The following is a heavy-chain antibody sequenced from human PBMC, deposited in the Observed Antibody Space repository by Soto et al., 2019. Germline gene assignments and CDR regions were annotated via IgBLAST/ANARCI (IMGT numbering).Heavy chain of an antibody. J-gene: IGHJ4*02. CDR1: GSSFTGYW. V-gene: IGHV5-51*01. Sequence: GESLKISCKGSGSSFTGYWVGWVRQMPEKGLEWMGIIYPADSDTRYSPSFQGQVTISADKSISTTCRQWSSLKASDTAMYYCARLTGQLGFFDYWGQGTLVTVSS. CDR3: ARLTGQLGFFDY. CDR2: IYPADSDT. D-gene: IGHD6-6*01.